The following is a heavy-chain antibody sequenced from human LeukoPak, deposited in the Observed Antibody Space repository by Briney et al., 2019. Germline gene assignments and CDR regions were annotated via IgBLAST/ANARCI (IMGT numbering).Heavy chain of an antibody. V-gene: IGHV1-2*02. CDR3: ARESGSYLGEYYFDY. CDR2: MNPNSGGT. Sequence: ASVKVSCKASGYTFTSYYMHWVRQAPGQGLEWMGWMNPNSGGTNYAQKFQGRVTMTRDTSISTAYMELSRLRSDDTAVYYCARESGSYLGEYYFDYWGQGTLVTVSS. D-gene: IGHD1-26*01. J-gene: IGHJ4*02. CDR1: GYTFTSYY.